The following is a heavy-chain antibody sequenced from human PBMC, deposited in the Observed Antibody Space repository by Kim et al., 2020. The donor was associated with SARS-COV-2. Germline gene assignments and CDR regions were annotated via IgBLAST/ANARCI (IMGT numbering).Heavy chain of an antibody. CDR1: GFTFSSYA. D-gene: IGHD2-15*01. V-gene: IGHV3-23*01. Sequence: GGSLRLSCAASGFTFSSYAMSWVRQAPGKGLEWVSAISGSGGSTYYADSVKGRFTISRDNSKNTLYLQMNSLRAEDTAVYYCAGGYCSGGSCYPSRYYYGMDVWGQGTTVTVSS. CDR2: ISGSGGST. CDR3: AGGYCSGGSCYPSRYYYGMDV. J-gene: IGHJ6*02.